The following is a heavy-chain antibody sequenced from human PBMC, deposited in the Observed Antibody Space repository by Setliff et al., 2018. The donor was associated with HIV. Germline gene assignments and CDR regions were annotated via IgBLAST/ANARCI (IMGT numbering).Heavy chain of an antibody. CDR3: ARDHELGAFDL. Sequence: TSETLSLTCRVSGMSVSGYYWSWIRQSPGKGLEWIGYIYHTGTTSYNPSLKSRVTIQIDRSNNHFSLNLRSATTADTAVYFCARDHELGAFDLWGQGTMVTVSS. D-gene: IGHD1-26*01. V-gene: IGHV4-59*02. J-gene: IGHJ3*01. CDR2: IYHTGTT. CDR1: GMSVSGYY.